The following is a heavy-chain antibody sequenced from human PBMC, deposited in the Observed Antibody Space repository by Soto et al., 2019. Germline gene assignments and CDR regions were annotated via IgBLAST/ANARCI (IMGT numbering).Heavy chain of an antibody. J-gene: IGHJ4*02. CDR2: ITGSGLTI. Sequence: LRLSCEASGFTFSKYAMIWVRQAPGKGQEWVSGITGSGLTIEHSASVKGRFTISRDNSKNTVYLQMNSLRAEDTAIYYCAKDDVSGDGLWLVSDWGQGTPVTVPQ. CDR1: GFTFSKYA. D-gene: IGHD2-21*02. CDR3: AKDDVSGDGLWLVSD. V-gene: IGHV3-23*01.